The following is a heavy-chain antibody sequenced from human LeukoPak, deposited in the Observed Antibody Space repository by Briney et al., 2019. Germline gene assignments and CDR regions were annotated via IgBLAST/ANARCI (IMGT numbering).Heavy chain of an antibody. CDR3: ARDRGRFNYYGMDV. CDR1: GFTFSSYE. CDR2: ISSSGSTI. V-gene: IGHV3-48*03. Sequence: GGSLRLSCAASGFTFSSYEMNWVRQAPGKGLGWVSYISSSGSTIYYADSVKGRFTISRDNAKNSLYLQMNSLRAEDTAVYYCARDRGRFNYYGMDVWGQGTTVTVSS. J-gene: IGHJ6*02. D-gene: IGHD3-10*01.